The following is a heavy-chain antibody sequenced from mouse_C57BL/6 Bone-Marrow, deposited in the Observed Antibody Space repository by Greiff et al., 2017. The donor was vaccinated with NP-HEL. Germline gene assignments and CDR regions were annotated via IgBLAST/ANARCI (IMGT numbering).Heavy chain of an antibody. Sequence: VKLQESGAELARPGASVKLSCKASGYTFTSYGISWVKQRTGQGLEWIGEIYPRSGNTYYNEKFKGKATLTADKSSSTAYMELRSLTSEDSAVYFCARKLRYYFDYWGQATTLTVSS. D-gene: IGHD1-1*01. CDR1: GYTFTSYG. J-gene: IGHJ2*01. V-gene: IGHV1-81*01. CDR2: IYPRSGNT. CDR3: ARKLRYYFDY.